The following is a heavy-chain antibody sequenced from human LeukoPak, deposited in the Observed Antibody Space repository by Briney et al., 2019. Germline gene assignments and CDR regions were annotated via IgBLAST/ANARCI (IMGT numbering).Heavy chain of an antibody. J-gene: IGHJ3*02. CDR2: IYTRGST. CDR3: ARGRYCSADICSGGDAFDI. CDR1: GGSINNYY. V-gene: IGHV4-4*07. Sequence: SETLSLTCTVSGGSINNYYWSWIRQPAGKGLEGIGRIYTRGSTNYNPSLKSRVTMSVATSKTPFSLKLCSVTAADTAVYYCARGRYCSADICSGGDAFDIWGQGTMVSVSS. D-gene: IGHD2-15*01.